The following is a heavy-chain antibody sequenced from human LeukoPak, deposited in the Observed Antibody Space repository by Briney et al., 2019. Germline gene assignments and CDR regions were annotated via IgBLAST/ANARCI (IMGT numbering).Heavy chain of an antibody. Sequence: GGSLRLSCAASGFTLSSYGMHWVRQAPGKGLEWVAVISYDGSNKYYADSVKGRFTISRDNSKNTLYLQMNSLRAEDTAVYYCAKDYEGILTGYYVEPYFDYWGQGTLVTVSS. D-gene: IGHD3-9*01. CDR3: AKDYEGILTGYYVEPYFDY. CDR1: GFTLSSYG. V-gene: IGHV3-30*18. CDR2: ISYDGSNK. J-gene: IGHJ4*02.